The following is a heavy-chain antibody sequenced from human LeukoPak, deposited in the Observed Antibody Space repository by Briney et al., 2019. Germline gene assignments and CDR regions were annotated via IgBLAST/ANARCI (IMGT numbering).Heavy chain of an antibody. Sequence: SETLSLTCTVSGGSISSYYWSWIRQPPGKGLEWIGSIYYSGSTYYNPSLKSRVTISVDTSKNQFSLKLSSVTAADTAVYYCARPNYYDSSGYYAFFDYWGQGTLVTVSS. CDR2: IYYSGST. D-gene: IGHD3-22*01. V-gene: IGHV4-39*01. CDR1: GGSISSYY. J-gene: IGHJ4*02. CDR3: ARPNYYDSSGYYAFFDY.